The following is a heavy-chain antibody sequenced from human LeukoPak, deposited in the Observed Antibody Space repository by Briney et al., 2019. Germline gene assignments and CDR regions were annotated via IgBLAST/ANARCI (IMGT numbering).Heavy chain of an antibody. CDR2: INPNSGGT. V-gene: IGHV1-2*02. Sequence: EASVKVSCTASGYTFTGYYMHWVRQAPGQGLEWMGWINPNSGGTNYAQKFQGRVTMTRDTSISTAYMELSRLRSDDTAVYYCASYSGLRLGELSLYLIDYWGQGTLVTVSS. CDR3: ASYSGLRLGELSLYLIDY. D-gene: IGHD3-16*02. J-gene: IGHJ4*02. CDR1: GYTFTGYY.